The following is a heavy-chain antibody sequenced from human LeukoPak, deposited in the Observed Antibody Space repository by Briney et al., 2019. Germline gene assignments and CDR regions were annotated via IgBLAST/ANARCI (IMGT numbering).Heavy chain of an antibody. Sequence: GGSLRLSCAASGFTFSSYWMHWVRQAPGKGLVWVSRIKSDGSSTNYADSVKGRFNISRDNAENTLYLQMNSLRAEDTAVYYCARESGYYGSGFDPWGQGTLVTVSS. CDR1: GFTFSSYW. CDR2: IKSDGSST. J-gene: IGHJ5*02. CDR3: ARESGYYGSGFDP. V-gene: IGHV3-74*01. D-gene: IGHD3-10*01.